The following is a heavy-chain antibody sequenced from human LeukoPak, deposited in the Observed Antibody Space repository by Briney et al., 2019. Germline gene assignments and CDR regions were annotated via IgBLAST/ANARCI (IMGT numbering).Heavy chain of an antibody. V-gene: IGHV1-69*04. CDR2: IIPILGIA. J-gene: IGHJ4*02. Sequence: SVKVSCKASGGTFSSYAISWVRQAPGQGLEWMGRIIPILGIANYAQKFQGRVTITADKSTSTAYMELSSLRSEDTAVYYCARGFGGYDCLLNAASDYWGQGTLVTVSS. CDR1: GGTFSSYA. D-gene: IGHD5-12*01. CDR3: ARGFGGYDCLLNAASDY.